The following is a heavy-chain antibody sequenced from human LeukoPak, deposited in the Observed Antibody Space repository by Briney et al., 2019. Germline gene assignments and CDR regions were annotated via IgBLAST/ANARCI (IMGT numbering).Heavy chain of an antibody. Sequence: ASVKVSCKASGYTFTSYGISWVRQAPGQGLEWMGWISAYNGNTNYAQKPQGRVTMTTDTSTSTAYMELRSLRSDDTAVYYCARDKVVVTAITPYYYYGMDVWGQGTTVTVSS. D-gene: IGHD2-21*02. CDR3: ARDKVVVTAITPYYYYGMDV. CDR2: ISAYNGNT. CDR1: GYTFTSYG. J-gene: IGHJ6*02. V-gene: IGHV1-18*01.